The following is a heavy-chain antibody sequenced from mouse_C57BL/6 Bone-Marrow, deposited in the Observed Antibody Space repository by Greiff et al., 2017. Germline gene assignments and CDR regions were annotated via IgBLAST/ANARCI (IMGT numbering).Heavy chain of an antibody. J-gene: IGHJ1*03. CDR2: IYPGDGDT. CDR1: GYTFTSYW. D-gene: IGHD1-1*01. V-gene: IGHV1-80*01. CDR3: AAITTVVEGGVFDV. Sequence: VQLQESGAELVKPGASVTISCKASGYTFTSYWMNWVKQRPGKGLEWIGQIYPGDGDTNYNGQFKGKATLTVDKYSSTAYMQLSSLTSEDSAVYFCAAITTVVEGGVFDVGGTETTVTVST.